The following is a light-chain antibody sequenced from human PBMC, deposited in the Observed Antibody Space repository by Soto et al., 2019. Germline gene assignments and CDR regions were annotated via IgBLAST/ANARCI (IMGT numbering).Light chain of an antibody. V-gene: IGKV1-39*01. CDR3: QHNYTSPPT. J-gene: IGKJ1*01. Sequence: DIQMTQFPSSLSASVGDRVTLTCRASQNIYGNLNWYQQKPGKAPKVLISGASTLRSGVPARFGGSGSGTEFILTINSLLPEDFASYYCQHNYTSPPTFGPGT. CDR1: QNIYGN. CDR2: GAS.